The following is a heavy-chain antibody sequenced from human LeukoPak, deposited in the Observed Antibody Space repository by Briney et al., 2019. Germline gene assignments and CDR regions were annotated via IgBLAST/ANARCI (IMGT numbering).Heavy chain of an antibody. J-gene: IGHJ6*02. D-gene: IGHD3-10*01. CDR3: ARERRLLWFGDDYGMDV. Sequence: ASVKVSCKASGYTFTSYGISWVRQAPGQGLEWMGWISAYNGNTNYAQKLQGRVTMTTDTSTSTAYMELRSLRSGDTAVYYCARERRLLWFGDDYGMDVWGQGTTVTVSS. V-gene: IGHV1-18*01. CDR1: GYTFTSYG. CDR2: ISAYNGNT.